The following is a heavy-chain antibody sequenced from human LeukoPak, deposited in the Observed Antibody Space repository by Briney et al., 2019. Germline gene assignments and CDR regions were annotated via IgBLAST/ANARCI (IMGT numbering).Heavy chain of an antibody. CDR2: ISGSGGST. J-gene: IGHJ6*02. D-gene: IGHD1-26*01. Sequence: PGGSLRLSCAASGFTFSSYAMSWVRQAPGKGLEWVSAISGSGGSTYYADSVKGRFTISRDNSKNTLYLQMDSLRIEDTAVYYCAKDINTGGYYYYYHGMDVWGQGTTVTVSS. CDR3: AKDINTGGYYYYYHGMDV. CDR1: GFTFSSYA. V-gene: IGHV3-23*01.